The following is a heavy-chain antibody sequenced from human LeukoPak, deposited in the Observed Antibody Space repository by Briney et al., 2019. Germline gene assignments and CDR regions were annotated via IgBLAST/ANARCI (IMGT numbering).Heavy chain of an antibody. J-gene: IGHJ4*02. Sequence: GGSLRLSCAASGFTFSSYWMSWVRQAPGKGLEWVANIKHDGSEKYHVDSVKGRFTISRVNAKNSLYLQMNSLRAEDTAVYYCASLRAGRFDYWGQGTLVTVSS. V-gene: IGHV3-7*05. CDR1: GFTFSSYW. CDR2: IKHDGSEK. CDR3: ASLRAGRFDY.